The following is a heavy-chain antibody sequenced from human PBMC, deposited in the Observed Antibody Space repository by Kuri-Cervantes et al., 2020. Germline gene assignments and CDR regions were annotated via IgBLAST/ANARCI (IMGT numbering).Heavy chain of an antibody. CDR1: GGSISSGGYY. D-gene: IGHD3-3*01. CDR2: INHSGST. V-gene: IGHV4-39*07. J-gene: IGHJ4*02. Sequence: SETLSLTCTVSGGSISSGGYYWSWIRQPPGKGLEWIGEINHSGSTNYNPSLKSRVTISVDTSKNQFSLKLSSVTAADTAVYYCARARSRDFFGAFLDYWGQGTLVTVSS. CDR3: ARARSRDFFGAFLDY.